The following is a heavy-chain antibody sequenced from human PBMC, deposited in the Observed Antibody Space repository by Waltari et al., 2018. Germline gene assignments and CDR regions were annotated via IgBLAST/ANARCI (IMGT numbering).Heavy chain of an antibody. CDR1: GFTFSSYG. Sequence: QVQLVESGGGVVQPGGSLRLSCAASGFTFSSYGMHWVRQAPGKGLVGVAFIGYDGSNKYYADSVKGRFTISRDNSKNTLYLQMNSLRAEDTAVYYCAKGYSSSWFDYWGQGTLVTVSS. CDR3: AKGYSSSWFDY. J-gene: IGHJ4*02. V-gene: IGHV3-30*02. D-gene: IGHD6-13*01. CDR2: IGYDGSNK.